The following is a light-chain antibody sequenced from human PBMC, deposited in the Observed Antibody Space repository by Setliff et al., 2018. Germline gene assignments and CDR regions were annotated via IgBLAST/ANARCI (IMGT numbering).Light chain of an antibody. J-gene: IGLJ1*01. CDR3: SSYAGNYIYV. CDR1: SRDGGGFNF. V-gene: IGLV2-8*01. CDR2: EVS. Sequence: QSVLTQPPSASGSPGQSVAISCTGTSRDGGGFNFVSWYQQHPGKAPKLIIYEVSKRPSGVPDRFSGSKSGNTASLTVSGLQAEDEADYYCSSYAGNYIYVFGSGTKVTVL.